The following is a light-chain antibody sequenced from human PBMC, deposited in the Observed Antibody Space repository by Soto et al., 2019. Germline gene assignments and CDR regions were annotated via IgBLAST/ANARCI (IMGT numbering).Light chain of an antibody. Sequence: QSVLTQPPSASGSPGQSVTISCTGTSSDVGAYQYVSWYQQHPGKAPKLMIYEVSKRPSGVPDRFSGSKSGNTASLTVSGLQADDEADYYCSSYVGSNNYVFGTGTKVTVL. V-gene: IGLV2-8*01. J-gene: IGLJ1*01. CDR2: EVS. CDR3: SSYVGSNNYV. CDR1: SSDVGAYQY.